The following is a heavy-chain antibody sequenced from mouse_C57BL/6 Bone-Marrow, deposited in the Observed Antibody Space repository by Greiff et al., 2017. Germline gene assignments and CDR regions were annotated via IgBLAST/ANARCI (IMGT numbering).Heavy chain of an antibody. CDR2: INPNNGGT. V-gene: IGHV1-26*01. CDR1: GYTFTDYY. J-gene: IGHJ4*01. D-gene: IGHD1-1*01. Sequence: EVQLQQSGPELVKPGASVKISCKASGYTFTDYYMHWVKQSHGKSLEWIGDINPNNGGTSYNQKFKGKATLTVDKSSSTAYMALRSLTSEDSAVYYCARGGFKFITAVVASYYAMDYWGQGTSVTVSS. CDR3: ARGGFKFITAVVASYYAMDY.